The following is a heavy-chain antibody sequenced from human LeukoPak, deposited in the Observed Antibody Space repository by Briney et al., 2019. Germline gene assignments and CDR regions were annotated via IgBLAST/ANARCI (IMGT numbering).Heavy chain of an antibody. J-gene: IGHJ3*02. V-gene: IGHV3-23*01. CDR2: ISGSGGST. Sequence: GGSLRLSCAASGFTCSSYAMSWVRQAPGKGLEWVSAISGSGGSTYYADSVKGRFTISRDNSKNTLYLQMNSLRAEDTAVYYCARVGSGNFLGAFDIWGQGTMVTVSS. CDR1: GFTCSSYA. CDR3: ARVGSGNFLGAFDI. D-gene: IGHD1-26*01.